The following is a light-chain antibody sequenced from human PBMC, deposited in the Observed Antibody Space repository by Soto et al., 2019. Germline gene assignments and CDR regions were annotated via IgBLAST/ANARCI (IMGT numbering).Light chain of an antibody. CDR2: DAS. CDR3: QQYGNVPLT. V-gene: IGKV3-20*01. CDR1: QSVSSNY. Sequence: EIVLTQSPGTLSLSPGERATLSCRASQSVSSNYLAWYQQKPGRAPRLLISDASTRATGIPARFSGSGSGTEFTLTISRLEPEDFAVYYCQQYGNVPLTFGGGTKVDIK. J-gene: IGKJ4*01.